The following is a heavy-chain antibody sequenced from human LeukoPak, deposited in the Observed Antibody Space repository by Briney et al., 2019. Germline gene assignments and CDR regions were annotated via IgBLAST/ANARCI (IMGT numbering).Heavy chain of an antibody. CDR1: TPTMNMGYY. V-gene: IGHV4-34*01. Sequence: SQTLSPAWTVYTPTMNMGYYGCCMRQAPGNGLEWVGVITLRGSTDYNPSLTSPPFASVDTTKNQFYLRLTSVTAADTAVYYCARGPVYSWLRSGSVCFFDLWGQGVLVTVSS. J-gene: IGHJ4*02. CDR2: ITLRGST. CDR3: ARGPVYSWLRSGSVCFFDL. D-gene: IGHD3-10*01.